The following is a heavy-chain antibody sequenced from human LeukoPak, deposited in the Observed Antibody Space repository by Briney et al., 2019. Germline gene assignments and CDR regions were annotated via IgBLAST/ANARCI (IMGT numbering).Heavy chain of an antibody. CDR2: ISWNSGSI. D-gene: IGHD1-26*01. CDR3: AKDIGSPSGSKAYYGMDV. Sequence: GGSLRLSCAASGFTFDDYAMHWVRQAPGKGLEWVSGISWNSGSIGYADSVKGRFTISRENAKNSLYLQMNSLRAEDTALYYCAKDIGSPSGSKAYYGMDVWGQGTTVTVSS. V-gene: IGHV3-9*01. J-gene: IGHJ6*02. CDR1: GFTFDDYA.